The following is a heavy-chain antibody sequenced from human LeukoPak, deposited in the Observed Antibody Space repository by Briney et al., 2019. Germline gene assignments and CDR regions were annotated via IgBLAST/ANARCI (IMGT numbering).Heavy chain of an antibody. CDR1: GFTFNNYA. J-gene: IGHJ4*02. CDR2: ISGSGGST. CDR3: AKEQSAYSGYDAFDY. V-gene: IGHV3-23*01. Sequence: GGSLRLSCAASGFTFNNYAMSWVRQAPGKGLEWVSAISGSGGSTYYADSLKGRFTISRDNSKNTLYLQMNSLRAEDTAVYYCAKEQSAYSGYDAFDYWGQGTLVTVSS. D-gene: IGHD5-12*01.